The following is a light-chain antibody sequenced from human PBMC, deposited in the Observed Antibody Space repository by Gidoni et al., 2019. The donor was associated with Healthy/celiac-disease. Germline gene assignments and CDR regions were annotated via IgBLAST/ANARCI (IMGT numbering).Light chain of an antibody. CDR2: KAS. Sequence: DIQMTQSPSTLSASVGDRVTITCRASQSISSWLAWYQQKPGKAPKLLIYKASSLESWVPSRFSGSGSGTEFTLTISSLQPDDFATYYCQHPGTFGQGTKVEIK. CDR1: QSISSW. V-gene: IGKV1-5*03. CDR3: QHPGT. J-gene: IGKJ1*01.